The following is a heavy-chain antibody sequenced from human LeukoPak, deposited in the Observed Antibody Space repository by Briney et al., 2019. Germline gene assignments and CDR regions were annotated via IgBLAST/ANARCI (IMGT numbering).Heavy chain of an antibody. Sequence: SETLSLTCAVYGGSFSGYYWSWIRQPPGKGLEWIGEINHSGSTNYNPSLKSRVTISVDTSKNQFSLKLSSVTAADTAVYYCASPGYYYGSGSYRGWHYYYMDVWGKGTTVTVSS. D-gene: IGHD3-10*01. V-gene: IGHV4-34*01. CDR3: ASPGYYYGSGSYRGWHYYYMDV. J-gene: IGHJ6*03. CDR1: GGSFSGYY. CDR2: INHSGST.